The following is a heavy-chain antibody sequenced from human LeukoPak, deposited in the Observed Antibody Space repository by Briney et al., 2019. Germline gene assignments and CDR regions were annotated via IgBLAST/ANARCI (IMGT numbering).Heavy chain of an antibody. CDR3: ARDTSIAAAGSSWFDP. J-gene: IGHJ5*02. V-gene: IGHV3-30*04. CDR1: GFTFGSYA. D-gene: IGHD6-13*01. Sequence: PGGSLRLSCAASGFTFGSYAMHWVRQAPGKGLEWVAVISWDGGNKCYAGSVKGRLTISRDNAKNSLYMQMKCLRAEDTAVYYGARDTSIAAAGSSWFDPWGQRTLVTVSS. CDR2: ISWDGGNK.